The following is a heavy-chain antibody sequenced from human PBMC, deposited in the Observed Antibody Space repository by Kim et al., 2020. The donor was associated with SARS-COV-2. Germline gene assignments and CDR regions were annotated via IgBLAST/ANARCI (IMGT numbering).Heavy chain of an antibody. CDR3: ARDPRGPYCSSTSCYSWFDP. V-gene: IGHV3-74*01. D-gene: IGHD2-2*01. CDR2: INSDGSST. J-gene: IGHJ5*02. Sequence: GGSLRLSCAASGFTFSSYWMHWVRQAPGKGLVWVSRINSDGSSTSYADSVKGRFTISRDNAKNTLYLQMNSLRAEDTAVYYCARDPRGPYCSSTSCYSWFDPWGQGTLVTVSS. CDR1: GFTFSSYW.